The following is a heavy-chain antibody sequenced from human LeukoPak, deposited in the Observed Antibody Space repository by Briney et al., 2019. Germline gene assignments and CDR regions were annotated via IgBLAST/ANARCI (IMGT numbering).Heavy chain of an antibody. Sequence: PGGSLRPSCAAYGFTFNKYEMNLVRQAPSKGPEWISYISSRGGTIHYADSVKGRFTISRDNTKNSLYLQMNSLRAEDTAVYYCVRDRTTNTYDSWGQGTLVTVSS. CDR3: VRDRTTNTYDS. CDR2: ISSRGGTI. V-gene: IGHV3-48*03. CDR1: GFTFNKYE. J-gene: IGHJ4*02. D-gene: IGHD1-14*01.